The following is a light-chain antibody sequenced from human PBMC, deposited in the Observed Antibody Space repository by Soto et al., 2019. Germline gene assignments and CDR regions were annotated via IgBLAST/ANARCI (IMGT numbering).Light chain of an antibody. CDR3: QQYGSSPYT. CDR2: GAS. CDR1: QSVRSSY. Sequence: EIVLTQSPGTLSLSPGERATLSCRASQSVRSSYLTWYQQKPGQPPRLLIYGASSRATGIPARFSGSGSGTDFTLTISRLEPEDFAVYYCQQYGSSPYTFGHGTKLEIK. J-gene: IGKJ2*01. V-gene: IGKV3-20*01.